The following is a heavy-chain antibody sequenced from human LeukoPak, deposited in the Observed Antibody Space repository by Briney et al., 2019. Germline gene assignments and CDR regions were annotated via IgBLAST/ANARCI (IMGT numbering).Heavy chain of an antibody. D-gene: IGHD3-16*01. CDR2: INNDGSST. V-gene: IGHV3-74*01. CDR1: GFTFNNYA. Sequence: PGGSLRLSCAASGFTFNNYAMNWVRQAPGKGLVWVSRINNDGSSTIYADSVKGRFTISRDNAKNTLYLQMNSLRDDDTAVYYCVRDNGGEHLWGQGTLVTVSS. CDR3: VRDNGGEHL. J-gene: IGHJ4*02.